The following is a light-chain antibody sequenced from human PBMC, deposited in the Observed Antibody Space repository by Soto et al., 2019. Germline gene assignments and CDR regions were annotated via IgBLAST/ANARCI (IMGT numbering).Light chain of an antibody. CDR1: QSVSNNY. CDR3: QQYGSSGT. CDR2: GAP. Sequence: EIVLTQSPGTLSVSPGERATLSCRASQSVSNNYLAWYQKKPGQAPSLLIYGAPNRATGIPARFSGSRSATYFTLTISRLDTDDFAVDYYQQYGSSGTFGHVTKVEIK. V-gene: IGKV3-20*01. J-gene: IGKJ1*01.